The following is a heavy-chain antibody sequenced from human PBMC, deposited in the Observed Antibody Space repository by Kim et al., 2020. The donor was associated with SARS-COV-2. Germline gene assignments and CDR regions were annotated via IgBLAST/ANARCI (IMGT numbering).Heavy chain of an antibody. CDR2: IWYDGSNK. V-gene: IGHV3-33*08. Sequence: GGSLRLSCAASGFTFSSYGMHWVRQAPGKGLEWVAVIWYDGSNKYYADSVKGRFTISRDNSKNTLYLQMNSLRAEDTAVYYCARDLSPWYAIDDWGQGTLVTVSS. D-gene: IGHD6-13*01. CDR3: ARDLSPWYAIDD. J-gene: IGHJ4*02. CDR1: GFTFSSYG.